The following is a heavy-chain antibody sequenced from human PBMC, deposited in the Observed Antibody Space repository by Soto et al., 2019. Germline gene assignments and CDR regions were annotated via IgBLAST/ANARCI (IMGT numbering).Heavy chain of an antibody. CDR2: MNPYTGNT. CDR1: GYTFATYD. CDR3: ARRFERSGPYYLDS. Sequence: QVQLVQSGAEVKKPGASVKVSCKASGYTFATYDFAWVRQATGQGLEWMGWMNPYTGNTGYAQAFRGRLTMTRNTSITTAYMELSSLTSEDTAVYFCARRFERSGPYYLDSWGQGTLVTVSS. J-gene: IGHJ4*02. D-gene: IGHD6-25*01. V-gene: IGHV1-8*01.